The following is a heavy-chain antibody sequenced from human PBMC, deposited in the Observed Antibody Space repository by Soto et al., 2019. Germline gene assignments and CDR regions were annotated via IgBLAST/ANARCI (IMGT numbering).Heavy chain of an antibody. D-gene: IGHD6-13*01. J-gene: IGHJ4*02. V-gene: IGHV4-59*08. CDR2: IYYSGST. CDR3: ARYRGSAAAAYYFDY. CDR1: GGSISSYY. Sequence: QVQLQESGPGLVKPSETLSLTGTVSGGSISSYYWSWIRQPQGKGLEWIGYIYYSGSTNYNPSLKSRVTISVDTSKNQFSLKLSSVTAADTAVYYCARYRGSAAAAYYFDYWGQGTLVTVSS.